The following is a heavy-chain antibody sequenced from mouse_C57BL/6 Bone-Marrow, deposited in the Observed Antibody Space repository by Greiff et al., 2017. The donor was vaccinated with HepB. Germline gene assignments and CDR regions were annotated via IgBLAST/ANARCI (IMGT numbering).Heavy chain of an antibody. CDR1: GYSITSGYY. CDR3: ARMGDWSYAMDY. V-gene: IGHV3-6*01. D-gene: IGHD3-3*01. J-gene: IGHJ4*01. CDR2: ISYDGSN. Sequence: EVKLVESGPGLVKPSQSLSLTCSVTGYSITSGYYWNWIRQFPGNKLEWMGYISYDGSNNYNPSLKNRISITRDTSKNQFFLKLNSVTTEDTATYYCARMGDWSYAMDYWGQGTSVTVSS.